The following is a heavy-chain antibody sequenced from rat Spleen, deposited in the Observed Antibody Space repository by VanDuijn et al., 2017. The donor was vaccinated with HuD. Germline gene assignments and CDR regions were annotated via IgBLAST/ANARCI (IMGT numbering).Heavy chain of an antibody. CDR1: GFTFSNYD. J-gene: IGHJ2*01. CDR2: ISTSGGST. CDR3: ARGAYDGYY. V-gene: IGHV5-25*01. Sequence: EVQLVESGGGLVQPGRSLKLSCAASGFTFSNYDMAWVRQAPTKGLEWVASISTSGGSTYYRDSVKGRFTVSRDNAKSTLYLQMDSLRSEDTATYYCARGAYDGYYWGQGVMVTVSS. D-gene: IGHD1-12*03.